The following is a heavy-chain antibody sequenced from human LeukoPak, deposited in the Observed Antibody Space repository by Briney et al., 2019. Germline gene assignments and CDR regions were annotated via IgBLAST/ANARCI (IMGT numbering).Heavy chain of an antibody. CDR1: GFTFDDYG. Sequence: PGGSLRLSCAASGFTFDDYGMSWVRQAPGKGLEWVSGINWNGGSTGYADSVKGRFTISRDNAKNSLYLQMNSLRAEDTALYYCARGRYGDPTNAFDIWGQGTMVTVSS. J-gene: IGHJ3*02. V-gene: IGHV3-20*04. D-gene: IGHD4-17*01. CDR3: ARGRYGDPTNAFDI. CDR2: INWNGGST.